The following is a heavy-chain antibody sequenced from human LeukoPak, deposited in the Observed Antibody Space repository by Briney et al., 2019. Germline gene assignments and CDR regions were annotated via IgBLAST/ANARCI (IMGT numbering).Heavy chain of an antibody. CDR2: INPSGGST. CDR1: GYTFTSYY. V-gene: IGHV1-46*01. Sequence: GASVKVSCKASGYTFTSYYMHWVRQAPGQGLEWMGIINPSGGSTSYAQKFQGRVTMIRDTSTSTVYMELSSLRSEDTSVYYCASSSIRYYFDYWGQGTLVTVSS. J-gene: IGHJ4*02. D-gene: IGHD4-17*01. CDR3: ASSSIRYYFDY.